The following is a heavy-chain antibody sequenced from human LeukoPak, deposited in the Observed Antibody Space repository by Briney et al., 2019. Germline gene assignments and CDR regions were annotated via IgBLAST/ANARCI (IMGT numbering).Heavy chain of an antibody. CDR1: GFIFSDYE. J-gene: IGHJ4*02. Sequence: PGGSLRLSCAASGFIFSDYEVYWVRQAPGNGLVWVSRILADGTTTMYADSVKGRFTISRDNAKNTLYLQMNSLRAEDTAAYYCARGNYGFDYWGQGTLVIVSS. V-gene: IGHV3-74*03. CDR3: ARGNYGFDY. CDR2: ILADGTTT. D-gene: IGHD1-7*01.